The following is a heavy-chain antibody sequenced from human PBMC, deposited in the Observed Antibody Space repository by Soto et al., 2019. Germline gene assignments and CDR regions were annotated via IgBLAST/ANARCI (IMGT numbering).Heavy chain of an antibody. CDR2: ISWNSGSI. V-gene: IGHV3-9*01. D-gene: IGHD1-7*01. CDR3: AKDKGRTGTKPNRGQPNACDI. Sequence: EVQLVESGGGLVQPGRSLRLSCAASGFTFDDYAMHWVRQAPGKGLELVSGISWNSGSIGYADSVKGRFTISRDNAKNSLYLQMNSLRAEDTALYYCAKDKGRTGTKPNRGQPNACDIWGQGTMVTVSS. CDR1: GFTFDDYA. J-gene: IGHJ3*02.